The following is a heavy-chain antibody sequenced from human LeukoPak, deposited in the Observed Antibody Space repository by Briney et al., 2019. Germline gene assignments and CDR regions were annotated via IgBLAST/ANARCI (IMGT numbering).Heavy chain of an antibody. CDR2: ISYDGSNK. CDR3: AKDQWVRGIAVAGSDY. Sequence: GGSLRLSCAASGFTFSCYGMHWVRQAPGKGLEWVAVISYDGSNKYYADSVKGRFTISRDNSKNTLYLQMNSLRPEDTAVYYCAKDQWVRGIAVAGSDYWGQGTLVTVSS. J-gene: IGHJ4*02. V-gene: IGHV3-30*18. CDR1: GFTFSCYG. D-gene: IGHD6-19*01.